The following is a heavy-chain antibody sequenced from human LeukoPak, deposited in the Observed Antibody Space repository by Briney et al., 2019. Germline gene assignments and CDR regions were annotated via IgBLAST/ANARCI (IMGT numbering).Heavy chain of an antibody. CDR2: IYYSGST. V-gene: IGHV4-59*01. Sequence: SETLSLTCTVSGGSISSYYWSWIRQPPGKGLEWIGYIYYSGSTNYNPSLKSRVTISVDPSKNQFSLKLSSVTAADTAVYYCARRGDSSGYYYPVFDYWGQGTLVTLSS. CDR1: GGSISSYY. CDR3: ARRGDSSGYYYPVFDY. J-gene: IGHJ4*02. D-gene: IGHD3-22*01.